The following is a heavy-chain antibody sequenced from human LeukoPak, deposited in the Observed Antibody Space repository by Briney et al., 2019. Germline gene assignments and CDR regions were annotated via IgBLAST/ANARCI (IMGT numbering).Heavy chain of an antibody. CDR3: ARFLAAAGMRFDP. Sequence: SETLSLTCAVYGGSFSGYYWSWIRQPPGKGLEWIGEINHSGSTNYNPSLKSRVTISVDTSKNQFSLKLSSVTAADTAVYYCARFLAAAGMRFDPWGQGTLVTVSS. CDR1: GGSFSGYY. CDR2: INHSGST. V-gene: IGHV4-34*01. D-gene: IGHD6-13*01. J-gene: IGHJ5*02.